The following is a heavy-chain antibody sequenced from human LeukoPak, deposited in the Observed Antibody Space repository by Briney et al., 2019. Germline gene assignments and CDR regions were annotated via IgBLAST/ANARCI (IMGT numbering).Heavy chain of an antibody. CDR1: GGSFSGYY. J-gene: IGHJ4*02. V-gene: IGHV4-59*01. CDR2: IYYSGST. Sequence: SEILSLTCAVYGGSFSGYYWSWIRQPPGKGLEWIGYIYYSGSTNYNPSLKSRVTISVDTSKNQFSLKLSSVTAADTAVYYCAREEEQGNYFDYWAREPWSPSPQ. CDR3: AREEEQGNYFDY. D-gene: IGHD1-26*01.